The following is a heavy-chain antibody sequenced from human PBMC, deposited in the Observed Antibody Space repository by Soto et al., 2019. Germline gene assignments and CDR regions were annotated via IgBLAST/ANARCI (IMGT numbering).Heavy chain of an antibody. D-gene: IGHD3-10*01. V-gene: IGHV5-51*03. J-gene: IGHJ6*02. CDR3: ARAMVRGKNYYGVDV. Sequence: EVQLVQSGAEVKKPGESLKISRKGSGYSFTSYWIGWVRQMPGKGLEWMGIIYPGDSDTRYSPSFQGQVTISADKSISTAYLQWSSLKASDTAMYYCARAMVRGKNYYGVDVWGQGTTVTVSS. CDR1: GYSFTSYW. CDR2: IYPGDSDT.